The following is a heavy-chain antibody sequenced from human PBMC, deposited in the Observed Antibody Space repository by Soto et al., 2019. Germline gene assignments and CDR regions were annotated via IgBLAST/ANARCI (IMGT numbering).Heavy chain of an antibody. J-gene: IGHJ4*02. CDR1: GFTFSSYQ. V-gene: IGHV3-7*01. CDR2: IKQDGSEK. CDR3: ARVAPYYFGSGSYYFDY. D-gene: IGHD3-10*01. Sequence: RLSCAASGFTFSSYQMNWVRQAPGKGLEWVANIKQDGSEKYYVDSVKGRFTISRDNAKNSLYLQMNSLRAEDTAVYYCARVAPYYFGSGSYYFDYWGQGTLVTVSS.